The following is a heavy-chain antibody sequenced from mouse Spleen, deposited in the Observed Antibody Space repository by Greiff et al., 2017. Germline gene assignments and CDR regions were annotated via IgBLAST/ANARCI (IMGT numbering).Heavy chain of an antibody. D-gene: IGHD4-1*01. CDR1: GYTFTDYY. J-gene: IGHJ4*01. V-gene: IGHV1-26*01. CDR2: INPNNGGT. CDR3: ARSWEGNYAMDY. Sequence: VQLHQSGPELVKPGASVKISCKASGYTFTDYYMNWVKQSHGKSLEWIGDINPNNGGTSYNQKFKGKATLTVDKSSSTAYMELRSLTSEDSAVYYCARSWEGNYAMDYWGQGTSVTVSS.